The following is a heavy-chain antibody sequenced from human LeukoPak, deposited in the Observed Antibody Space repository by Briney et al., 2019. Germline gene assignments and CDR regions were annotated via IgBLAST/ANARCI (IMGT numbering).Heavy chain of an antibody. CDR2: ISYDGSNK. Sequence: PGGPLRLSCAASGLTFSSYAMHWVRQAPGKGLEWVAVISYDGSNKYYADSVKGRFTISRDNSKNTLYLQMNSLRAEDTAVYYCAREYGGSYYFDYWGQGTLVTVSS. D-gene: IGHD1-26*01. CDR1: GLTFSSYA. V-gene: IGHV3-30-3*01. J-gene: IGHJ4*02. CDR3: AREYGGSYYFDY.